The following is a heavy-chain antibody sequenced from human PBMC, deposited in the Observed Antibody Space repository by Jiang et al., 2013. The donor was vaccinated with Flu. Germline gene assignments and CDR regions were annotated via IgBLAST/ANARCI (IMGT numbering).Heavy chain of an antibody. J-gene: IGHJ4*02. CDR1: GGSISSSSYY. V-gene: IGHV4-39*01. Sequence: GLVKPSETLSLTCTVSGGSISSSSYYWGWIRQPPGKGLEWIGNIYYSGSTYYNPSLKSRVTISVDTSKNQFSLKLSSVTAADTAVYYCARQQYYYDSSGYYPDYWGQGTLVTVSS. D-gene: IGHD3-22*01. CDR2: IYYSGST. CDR3: ARQQYYYDSSGYYPDY.